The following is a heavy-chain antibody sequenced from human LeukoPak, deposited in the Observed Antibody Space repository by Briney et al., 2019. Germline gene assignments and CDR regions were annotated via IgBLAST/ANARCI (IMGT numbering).Heavy chain of an antibody. CDR2: ISSSGSTI. CDR1: GFTVSSNY. J-gene: IGHJ6*04. D-gene: IGHD3-10*02. CDR3: AELSITMIGGV. V-gene: IGHV3-11*04. Sequence: GGSLRLSCAASGFTVSSNYMSWVRQAPGKGLEWVSYISSSGSTICYADSVKGRFTISRDNAKNSLYLQMNSLRAEDTAVYYCAELSITMIGGVWGKGTTVTISS.